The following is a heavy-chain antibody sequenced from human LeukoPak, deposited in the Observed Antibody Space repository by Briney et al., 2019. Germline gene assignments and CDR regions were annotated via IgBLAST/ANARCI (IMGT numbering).Heavy chain of an antibody. CDR2: INHSGST. CDR1: GGSFSGYY. V-gene: IGHV4-34*01. Sequence: PSETLSLTCAVYGGSFSGYYWSWIRQPPGKRLEWIGEINHSGSTNYNPSLKSRVTISVDTSKNQFSLELSSVTAADTAVYYCARADGGPSGYDRYFDYWGQGTLVTVSS. CDR3: ARADGGPSGYDRYFDY. J-gene: IGHJ4*02. D-gene: IGHD5-12*01.